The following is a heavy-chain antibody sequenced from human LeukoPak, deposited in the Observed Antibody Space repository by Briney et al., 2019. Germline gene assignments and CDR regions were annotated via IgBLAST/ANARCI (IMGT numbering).Heavy chain of an antibody. V-gene: IGHV3-21*01. CDR2: ISSSSSYI. CDR1: GFTFSSYS. CDR3: ARPQRGYSYGSDAFDI. Sequence: GGSLRLSCAASGFTFSSYSMNWVRQAPGKGLEWVSSISSSSSYIYYADSVKGRFTIYRDNAKNSLYLQMNSLRAEDTAVYYCARPQRGYSYGSDAFDIWGQGTMVTVSS. J-gene: IGHJ3*02. D-gene: IGHD5-18*01.